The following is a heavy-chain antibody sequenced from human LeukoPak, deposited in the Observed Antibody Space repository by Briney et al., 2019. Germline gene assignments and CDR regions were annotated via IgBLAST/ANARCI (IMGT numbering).Heavy chain of an antibody. D-gene: IGHD2-2*02. CDR3: ARLEIVVVPAAIQVYYYYGMDV. CDR2: INHSGSS. Sequence: SETLSLTCGVYGESFSGDYWSWIRQPPGKGLEWIGQINHSGSSNYNPSLKSRVNISVDTSKNQFSLKLSSVTAADTAVYYCARLEIVVVPAAIQVYYYYGMDVWGQGTTVTVSS. V-gene: IGHV4-34*01. CDR1: GESFSGDY. J-gene: IGHJ6*02.